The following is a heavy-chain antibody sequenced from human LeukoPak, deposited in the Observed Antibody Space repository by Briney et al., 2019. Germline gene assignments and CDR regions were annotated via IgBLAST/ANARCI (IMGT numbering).Heavy chain of an antibody. V-gene: IGHV3-11*06. CDR2: ISSSSSYT. J-gene: IGHJ2*01. CDR1: GFTFSDYY. CDR3: AREDKTDWYFDL. Sequence: GGSLRLSCAASGFTFSDYYMSWIRQAPGKGLEWVSYISSSSSYTNYADSVKGRFTISRGNAKNSLYLQMNSLRAEDTAVHYCAREDKTDWYFDLWGRGTLVTVSS. D-gene: IGHD2-21*02.